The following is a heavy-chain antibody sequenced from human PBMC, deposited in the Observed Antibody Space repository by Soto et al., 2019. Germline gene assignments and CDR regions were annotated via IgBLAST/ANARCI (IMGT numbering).Heavy chain of an antibody. Sequence: GGSLRLSCAASGFTVSSNYMSWVRQAPGKGLEWVSVIYSGGSTYYADSVKGRFTISRDNSKNTLYLQMNSLRAEDTAVYYCARERYPRRDAFDIWGQGTMVAIS. CDR1: GFTVSSNY. V-gene: IGHV3-66*01. CDR2: IYSGGST. D-gene: IGHD1-1*01. J-gene: IGHJ3*02. CDR3: ARERYPRRDAFDI.